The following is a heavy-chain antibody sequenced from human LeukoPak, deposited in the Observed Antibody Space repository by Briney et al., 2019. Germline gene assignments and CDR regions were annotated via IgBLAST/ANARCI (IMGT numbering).Heavy chain of an antibody. D-gene: IGHD2-21*02. CDR3: ARKPTRLYYFDY. Sequence: SVKVSCKASGGTFSSYAISWVRQAPGQGLEWMGGIIPIFDTANYAQKFQGRVTITADESTSTAYMELSSLRSEDTAVYYCARKPTRLYYFDYWGQGTLVTVSS. V-gene: IGHV1-69*13. CDR1: GGTFSSYA. CDR2: IIPIFDTA. J-gene: IGHJ4*02.